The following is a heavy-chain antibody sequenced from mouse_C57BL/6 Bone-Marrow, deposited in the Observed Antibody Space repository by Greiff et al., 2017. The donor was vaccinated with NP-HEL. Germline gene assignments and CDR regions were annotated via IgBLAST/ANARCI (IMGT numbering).Heavy chain of an antibody. Sequence: VMLVESGPGLVAPSQSLSITCTVSGFSLTSYGVHWVRQPPGKGLEWLVVIWSDGSTTYNSALKSRLSISKDNSKSQVFLKMNSLQTDDTAMYYCARQGFIYYYGSSYAMDYWGQGTSVTVSS. J-gene: IGHJ4*01. CDR2: IWSDGST. CDR3: ARQGFIYYYGSSYAMDY. CDR1: GFSLTSYG. V-gene: IGHV2-6-1*01. D-gene: IGHD1-1*01.